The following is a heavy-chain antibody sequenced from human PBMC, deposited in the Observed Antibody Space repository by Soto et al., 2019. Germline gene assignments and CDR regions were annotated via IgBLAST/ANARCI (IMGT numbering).Heavy chain of an antibody. CDR1: HGSITSGDYF. CDR3: ASVVVGATRQTGSDH. V-gene: IGHV4-39*01. CDR2: VHSSGGT. J-gene: IGHJ4*02. D-gene: IGHD2-15*01. Sequence: SETLSLTCTVSHGSITSGDYFWAWIRQPPGKGLEFIGSVHSSGGTYYSPSLKSRASISIDKSKNQFSLKLTSVNAGDTAVYFCASVVVGATRQTGSDHWGQGTLVTVSS.